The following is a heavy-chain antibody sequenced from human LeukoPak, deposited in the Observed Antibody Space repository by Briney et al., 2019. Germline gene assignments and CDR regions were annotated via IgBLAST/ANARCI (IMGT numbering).Heavy chain of an antibody. V-gene: IGHV4-4*07. CDR1: GGSISGYY. Sequence: SETLSLTCTVSGGSISGYYWNWIRQPAGKGLEWIGRIYYSGSTDYNSSLRSRLTMSVDTSKSQFSLKLTSVTAADTAVYYCAREHRDYEGSGYYVDYWGQGTLVTVSP. CDR2: IYYSGST. J-gene: IGHJ4*02. D-gene: IGHD3-22*01. CDR3: AREHRDYEGSGYYVDY.